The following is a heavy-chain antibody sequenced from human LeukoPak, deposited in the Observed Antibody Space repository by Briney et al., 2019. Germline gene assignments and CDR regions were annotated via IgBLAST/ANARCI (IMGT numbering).Heavy chain of an antibody. J-gene: IGHJ5*02. D-gene: IGHD3-3*01. CDR3: ARHDYDFWSGYFNWFDP. Sequence: SETLSLTCTVSGGSISSSSYYWGWLHQPPGKGLEWIGSIYYSGSTYYNPSLKSRVTISVDTSKNQFSLKLSSVTAADTAVYYCARHDYDFWSGYFNWFDPWGQGTLVTVSS. V-gene: IGHV4-39*01. CDR1: GGSISSSSYY. CDR2: IYYSGST.